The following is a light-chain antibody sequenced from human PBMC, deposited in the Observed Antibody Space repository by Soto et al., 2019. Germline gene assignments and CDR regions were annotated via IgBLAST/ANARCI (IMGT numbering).Light chain of an antibody. CDR2: DVS. Sequence: QSVLTQPASVSGSPGQSITISYTGTSSDVGGYNYVSWYQQHPGKAPKLMIYDVSNRPSGVSYRFSGSKSGNAASLTISGLQADDEADYYCSSYTSSSTLYVFGTGTKVTVL. V-gene: IGLV2-14*03. CDR1: SSDVGGYNY. CDR3: SSYTSSSTLYV. J-gene: IGLJ1*01.